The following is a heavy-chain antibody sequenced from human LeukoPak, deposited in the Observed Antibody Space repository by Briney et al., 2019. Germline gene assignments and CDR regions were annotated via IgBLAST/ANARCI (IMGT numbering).Heavy chain of an antibody. J-gene: IGHJ3*02. CDR1: GYSFTSYW. CDR3: ARRRFYSGSSWAFDI. CDR2: IYPGDSDT. Sequence: GESLKISCQGSGYSFTSYWIGWVRQMPGKGLEWMGIIYPGDSDTRYSPSFQGQVTISADKSISTAYLQWSSLKASDTAMYYCARRRFYSGSSWAFDIWGQGTMVTVSS. V-gene: IGHV5-51*01. D-gene: IGHD6-13*01.